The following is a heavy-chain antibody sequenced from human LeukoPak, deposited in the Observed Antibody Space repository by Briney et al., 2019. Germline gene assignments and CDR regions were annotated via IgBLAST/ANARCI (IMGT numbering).Heavy chain of an antibody. Sequence: ASVKVSCKASGYTFTSDGISWVRQAPGQGLEWMGCISAYNGNTNYAQKLQGRVTMTTDTSTSTAYMELRSLRSDDTAVYYCATGPEYYDSSGYYPIWGYWGQGTLVTVSS. V-gene: IGHV1-18*01. J-gene: IGHJ4*02. CDR2: ISAYNGNT. CDR1: GYTFTSDG. D-gene: IGHD3-22*01. CDR3: ATGPEYYDSSGYYPIWGY.